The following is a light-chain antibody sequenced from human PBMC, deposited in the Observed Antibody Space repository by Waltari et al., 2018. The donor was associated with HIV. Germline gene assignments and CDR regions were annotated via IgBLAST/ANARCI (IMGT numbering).Light chain of an antibody. CDR2: EVS. V-gene: IGLV2-14*01. Sequence: QSALTQPASVSGSPGQSITISCTGTSSDVGGYNYVSWYQQHPGKAPKLMIYEVSNRPSGVSNRCSGSKSGNTASLTISGLQAEDEADYYCSSYISSSTLLFGGGTKLTVL. CDR1: SSDVGGYNY. J-gene: IGLJ2*01. CDR3: SSYISSSTLL.